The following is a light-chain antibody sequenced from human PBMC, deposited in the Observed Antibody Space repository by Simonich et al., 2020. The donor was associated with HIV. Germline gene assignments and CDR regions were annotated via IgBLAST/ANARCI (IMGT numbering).Light chain of an antibody. CDR2: DVS. CDR1: SSDVGGYNY. J-gene: IGLJ2*01. Sequence: QSALTQPRSVSGSRGQSVTISCPGTSSDVGGYNYVSWYQQHPGKAPKLMIYDVSKRPSGVPDRFSGSKSGNTASLTISGLQAEDEADYYCCSYAGGYTWVFGGGTKVTVL. CDR3: CSYAGGYTWV. V-gene: IGLV2-11*01.